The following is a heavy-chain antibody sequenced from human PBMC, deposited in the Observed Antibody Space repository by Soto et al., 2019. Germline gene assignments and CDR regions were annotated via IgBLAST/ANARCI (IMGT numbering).Heavy chain of an antibody. D-gene: IGHD1-26*01. CDR3: ARLVGANAYYYYDMDV. Sequence: GGSLRLSCAASGFTFSSYSMNWVRQAPGKGLEWVSYISGSSRTIYYADSVRGRFTISRDNDKNSLYLQMSSLRDEDTAVYFCARLVGANAYYYYDMDVWGQGTTVTVSS. V-gene: IGHV3-48*02. J-gene: IGHJ6*02. CDR1: GFTFSSYS. CDR2: ISGSSRTI.